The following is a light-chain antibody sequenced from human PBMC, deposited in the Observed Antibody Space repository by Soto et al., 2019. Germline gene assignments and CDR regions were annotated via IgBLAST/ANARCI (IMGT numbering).Light chain of an antibody. Sequence: QSALTQPASVSGSPGQSITISCTGISSDVGSYNLVSWYQQHPGKAPKLMIYEVSKRPSGVPDRFSGSKSGNTASLTVSGLQAEDEADYYCISYAGSNNYVFGTGTKLTVL. CDR2: EVS. J-gene: IGLJ1*01. V-gene: IGLV2-8*01. CDR1: SSDVGSYNL. CDR3: ISYAGSNNYV.